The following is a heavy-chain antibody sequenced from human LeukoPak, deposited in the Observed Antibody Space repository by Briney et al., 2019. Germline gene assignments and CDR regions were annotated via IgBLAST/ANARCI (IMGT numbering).Heavy chain of an antibody. CDR2: INHSGST. D-gene: IGHD2-2*01. J-gene: IGHJ5*02. CDR1: GGSFSGYY. V-gene: IGHV4-34*01. CDR3: ARGRRSITTSWFDP. Sequence: PSETLSLTCAVYGGSFSGYYWSWIRQPPGKGLEWIGEINHSGSTNYNPSLKSRVTISVDTSKKQFSLKLSSVTAADTAVYYCARGRRSITTSWFDPWGQGIWVTVSS.